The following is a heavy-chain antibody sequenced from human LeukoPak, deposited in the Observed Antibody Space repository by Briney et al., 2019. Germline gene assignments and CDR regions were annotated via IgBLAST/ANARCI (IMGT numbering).Heavy chain of an antibody. CDR2: IYYSGST. V-gene: IGHV4-39*07. J-gene: IGHJ4*02. D-gene: IGHD3-10*01. CDR3: ARLGYGSGNYYDQIDY. CDR1: GGSISSSIYY. Sequence: PSETLSLTCTVSGGSISSSIYYWGWIRQPPGKGLEWIGSIYYSGSTYYNPSLKSRVTISVDTSKNQFSLKLSSVTAADTAVYYCARLGYGSGNYYDQIDYWGQGILVTVSS.